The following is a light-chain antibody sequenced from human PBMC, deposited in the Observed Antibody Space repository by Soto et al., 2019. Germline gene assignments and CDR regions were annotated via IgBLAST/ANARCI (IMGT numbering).Light chain of an antibody. CDR1: SSDVGAYDY. CDR2: DVT. V-gene: IGLV2-14*01. Sequence: ALTQPASVSGSPGQSIAIACTGTSSDVGAYDYVSWYQQHPGKAPKVMIYDVTNRPSGVSNRFSGSKSGNTASLTISGLQAEDEADYYCSSYTSSSTYVFGTGTKLTVL. CDR3: SSYTSSSTYV. J-gene: IGLJ1*01.